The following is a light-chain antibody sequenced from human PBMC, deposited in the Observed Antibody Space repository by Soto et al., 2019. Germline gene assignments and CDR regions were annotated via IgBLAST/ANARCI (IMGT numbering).Light chain of an antibody. CDR1: QSVSSSY. CDR2: GAS. CDR3: QQYGSSQYT. V-gene: IGKV3-20*01. J-gene: IGKJ2*01. Sequence: EIVLTQSPGTLSLSPGERATLSCRASQSVSSSYLAWYQQKPGQAPRLLIYGASSRATGIPDRFSGSGSGTDFTLTISRLEPEDYAVYYCQQYGSSQYTFVKGTKLEIK.